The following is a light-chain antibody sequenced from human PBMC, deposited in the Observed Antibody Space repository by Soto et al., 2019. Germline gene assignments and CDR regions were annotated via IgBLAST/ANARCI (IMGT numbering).Light chain of an antibody. Sequence: QSALTQPASVSGSPGQSSTISCTGTSSDVGAYNYVSWYQQHPAKIPKLMIYHVSNRPSGVSDRFSGSKSVNTASLTISGLQAEYEAAYYCYSYPTSSTYVFGTGTKLTVL. CDR1: SSDVGAYNY. CDR3: YSYPTSSTYV. J-gene: IGLJ1*01. CDR2: HVS. V-gene: IGLV2-14*01.